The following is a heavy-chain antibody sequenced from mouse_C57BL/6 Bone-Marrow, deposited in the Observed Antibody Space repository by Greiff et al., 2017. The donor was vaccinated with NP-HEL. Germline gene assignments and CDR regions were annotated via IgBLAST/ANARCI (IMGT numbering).Heavy chain of an antibody. D-gene: IGHD1-1*01. J-gene: IGHJ2*01. Sequence: QVQLQQPGAELVKPGASVKLSCKASGYTFTSYWMQWVKQRPGQGLEWIGEIDPSVSYTNYNQKFKGKATLTVDTSSSTAYMQLSSLTSEDSAVYYCAIITQWDYWGQGTTLTVSS. CDR1: GYTFTSYW. V-gene: IGHV1-50*01. CDR2: IDPSVSYT. CDR3: AIITQWDY.